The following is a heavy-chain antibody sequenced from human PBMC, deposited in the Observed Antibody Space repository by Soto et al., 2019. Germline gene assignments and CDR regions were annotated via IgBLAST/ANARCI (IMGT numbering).Heavy chain of an antibody. CDR2: INPATGAA. CDR1: GYPVTAYY. CDR3: ARGGGVGVAGSAAFDM. Sequence: QLHLVQSGAVGKKPGASVTVSCSASGYPVTAYYMHWVRQAPGRGLEWMGGINPATGAAKYTQTFQGRVTRTRDTATSTVFLELSGLTSEDAAVFYCARGGGVGVAGSAAFDMWGQGTLVTVSS. V-gene: IGHV1-2*02. D-gene: IGHD3-3*01. J-gene: IGHJ3*02.